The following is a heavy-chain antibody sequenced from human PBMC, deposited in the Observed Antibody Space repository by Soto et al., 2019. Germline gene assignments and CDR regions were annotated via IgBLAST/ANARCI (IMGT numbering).Heavy chain of an antibody. CDR3: ARDGSGWWRGWFDP. CDR2: IKEDGSDK. D-gene: IGHD6-19*01. CDR1: GFSFSTFW. J-gene: IGHJ5*02. Sequence: EMQLVQSGGGLVQPGGSLRLSCSASGFSFSTFWMSWVRQAPGKGLEWLASIKEDGSDKYYVDSVKGRFTISRDNAKNSLYLEMNSLRDEDTPLYYCARDGSGWWRGWFDPWGQGTLVTVSS. V-gene: IGHV3-7*01.